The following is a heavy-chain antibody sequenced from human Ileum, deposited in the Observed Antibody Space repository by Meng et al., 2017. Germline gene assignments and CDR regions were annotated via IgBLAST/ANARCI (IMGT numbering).Heavy chain of an antibody. CDR2: ISHSGSA. V-gene: IGHV4-4*02. J-gene: IGHJ4*02. CDR1: SGSISSNTY. D-gene: IGHD4-23*01. CDR3: ARHGGYSQDF. Sequence: VQLQEPGPGLVGPSGTLSLTCAVSSGSISSNTYWSWVRQPPGKGLEWIGQISHSGSAYYNPSLKSRVTMSVDKSKSQFSLMLTSVTAADTAIYYCARHGGYSQDFWGQGTLVTVSS.